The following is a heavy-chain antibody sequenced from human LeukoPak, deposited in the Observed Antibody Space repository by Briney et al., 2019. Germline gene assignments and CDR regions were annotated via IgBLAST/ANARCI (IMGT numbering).Heavy chain of an antibody. D-gene: IGHD3-9*01. V-gene: IGHV3-21*01. CDR3: ATAAYYDILTGYSPGY. Sequence: GGSLRLSCAASGFTFSSYSMNWVRQAPGKGLEWVSSISSSSSYIYYADSVKGRFTISRDNAKNSLYLQMNSLRAEDTAVYYCATAAYYDILTGYSPGYWGQGTLVTVSS. CDR2: ISSSSSYI. CDR1: GFTFSSYS. J-gene: IGHJ4*02.